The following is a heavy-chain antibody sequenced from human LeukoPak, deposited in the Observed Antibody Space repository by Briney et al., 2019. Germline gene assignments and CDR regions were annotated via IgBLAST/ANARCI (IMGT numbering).Heavy chain of an antibody. CDR3: ARTFSESYYYYGMDV. D-gene: IGHD1-26*01. J-gene: IGHJ6*02. Sequence: SETLSLTCTVSGGSISSYYWSWIRQPPGKGLEWIGYVYYSGRTNYNPSLKSRVTISVDASKNQFSLKLSSVTAADTAVYYCARTFSESYYYYGMDVWGQGTTVTVSS. CDR2: VYYSGRT. CDR1: GGSISSYY. V-gene: IGHV4-59*01.